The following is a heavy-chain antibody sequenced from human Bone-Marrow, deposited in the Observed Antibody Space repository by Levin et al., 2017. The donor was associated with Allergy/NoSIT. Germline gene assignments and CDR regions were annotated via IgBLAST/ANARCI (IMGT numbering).Heavy chain of an antibody. CDR2: FYHSGST. Sequence: GSLRLSCAVSGYSITSGYSWAWIRQPPGKGLEWIGRFYHSGSTYYNPSLKSRVTISVDTSKNQFSLKLSSVTAADTAVYYCARDRNLEFYDYWGQGILVTVSS. CDR3: ARDRNLEFYDY. D-gene: IGHD1-1*01. V-gene: IGHV4-38-2*02. J-gene: IGHJ4*02. CDR1: GYSITSGYS.